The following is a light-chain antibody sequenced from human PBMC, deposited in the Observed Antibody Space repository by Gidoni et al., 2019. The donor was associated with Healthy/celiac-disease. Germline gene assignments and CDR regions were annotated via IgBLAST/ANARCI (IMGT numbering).Light chain of an antibody. Sequence: QSALTQPASVSGSPGQSITISCTGTSSDVGSYNFVSWYQQHPGKAPKLMIYEVSKRPSGVSNRFSGSKSGNTASLTISGLQAEDEADYYCCSYAGSSTLVVFGGGTKLTVL. CDR2: EVS. CDR3: CSYAGSSTLVV. V-gene: IGLV2-23*02. CDR1: SSDVGSYNF. J-gene: IGLJ2*01.